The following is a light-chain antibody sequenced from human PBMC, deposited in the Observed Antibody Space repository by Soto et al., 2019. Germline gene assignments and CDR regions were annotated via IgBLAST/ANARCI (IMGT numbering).Light chain of an antibody. Sequence: QPVLTQPASVSGSPGQSITISCTGTSSDVGGYNYVSWCQQHPGKAPKLMIYEVSNRPSGVSNRFSGSKSGNTASLTISGLQAEDEADYYCSSYTSSSTSVVFGGGTQLTVL. CDR1: SSDVGGYNY. J-gene: IGLJ2*01. CDR3: SSYTSSSTSVV. CDR2: EVS. V-gene: IGLV2-14*01.